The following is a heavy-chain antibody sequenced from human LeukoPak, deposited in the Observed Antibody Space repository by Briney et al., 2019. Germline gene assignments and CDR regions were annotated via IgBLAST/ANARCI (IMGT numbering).Heavy chain of an antibody. D-gene: IGHD2-15*01. Sequence: AGGSLRLSCAASGFTFSSYSMNWVRQAPGKGLEWVSSISSSSSYIYYADSVKGRFPISRDNAKNSLYLQMNSLRAEDTAVYYCARGMYCSGGSCYGEYFQHWGQGTLVTVSS. CDR2: ISSSSSYI. V-gene: IGHV3-21*01. CDR1: GFTFSSYS. J-gene: IGHJ1*01. CDR3: ARGMYCSGGSCYGEYFQH.